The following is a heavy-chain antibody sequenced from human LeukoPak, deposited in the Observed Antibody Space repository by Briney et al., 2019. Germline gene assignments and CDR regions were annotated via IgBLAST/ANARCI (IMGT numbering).Heavy chain of an antibody. CDR2: ISAYNGNT. J-gene: IGHJ5*02. V-gene: IGHV1-18*01. CDR3: ARDLMTTVTGGNWFDP. D-gene: IGHD4-11*01. CDR1: GYTFTSYG. Sequence: ASVKVSCKASGYTFTSYGISWVRQAPGQGLEWMGWISAYNGNTNYAQKLQGRVTMTTDTSTSTAYMELRSLRSDDTAVYYCARDLMTTVTGGNWFDPWGQGTLVTVSS.